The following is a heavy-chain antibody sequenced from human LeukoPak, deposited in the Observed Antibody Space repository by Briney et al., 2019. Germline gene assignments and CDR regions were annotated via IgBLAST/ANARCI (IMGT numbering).Heavy chain of an antibody. V-gene: IGHV4-38-2*01. D-gene: IGHD3-3*01. J-gene: IGHJ4*01. CDR2: IYHSGST. CDR1: GYSISSGYY. Sequence: PSETLSLTXAVSGYSISSGYYWGWIREPPGKGLEWIGSIYHSGSTDYNPSLKSRVTISVDTSKNQFSLKLSSVTAADTAVFYCARGWSGYYIDYWGHGTLVTVSS. CDR3: ARGWSGYYIDY.